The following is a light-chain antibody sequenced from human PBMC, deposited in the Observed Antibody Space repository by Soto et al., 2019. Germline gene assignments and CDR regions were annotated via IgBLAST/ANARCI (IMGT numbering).Light chain of an antibody. Sequence: EVVLTQSPGTVSLSPGERVTLSCRASQSVISKYLAWYQQRPGQAPRLLIYAASSRATGIPDRFSGSGSGTDFTLSISSLEPEDFAVYYCQQYGSSLTWTFGQGTKVVMK. CDR3: QQYGSSLTWT. CDR1: QSVISKY. J-gene: IGKJ1*01. V-gene: IGKV3-20*01. CDR2: AAS.